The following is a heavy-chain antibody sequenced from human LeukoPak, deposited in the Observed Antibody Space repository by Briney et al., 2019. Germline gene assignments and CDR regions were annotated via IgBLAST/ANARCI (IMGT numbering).Heavy chain of an antibody. CDR1: GFTFSIYA. J-gene: IGHJ4*02. V-gene: IGHV3-23*01. Sequence: PGGSLRPSCAASGFTFSIYAMSWVRLAPGKGLEWVSSICGGGDTTYYADSVKGRFTTSRDTSKNTLYLQMDGLRAEDMATYYCAKGRGGSCYSGLDSWGQGTLVTVSS. CDR3: AKGRGGSCYSGLDS. CDR2: ICGGGDTT. D-gene: IGHD2-15*01.